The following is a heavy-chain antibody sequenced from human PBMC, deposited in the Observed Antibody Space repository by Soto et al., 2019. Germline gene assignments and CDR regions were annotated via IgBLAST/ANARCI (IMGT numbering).Heavy chain of an antibody. CDR3: AIEMTQLYYYDSSSYNWFDP. CDR1: GGSISSYY. CDR2: IYYSGST. J-gene: IGHJ5*02. Sequence: SETLSLTCTVSGGSISSYYWSWIRQPPGKGLEWIGYIYYSGSTNYNPSLESRVTISVDTSKNQFSLKLCSVTAADTAVYYCAIEMTQLYYYDSSSYNWFDPWGQGTLVTVSS. D-gene: IGHD3-22*01. V-gene: IGHV4-59*01.